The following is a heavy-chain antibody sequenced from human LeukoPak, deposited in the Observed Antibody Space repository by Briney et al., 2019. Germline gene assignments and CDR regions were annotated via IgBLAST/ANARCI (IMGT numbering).Heavy chain of an antibody. CDR3: FSSNSTPGGNWFDP. J-gene: IGHJ5*02. V-gene: IGHV3-73*01. D-gene: IGHD4-11*01. CDR1: GFSFSDSA. Sequence: PGGSLRLSCVASGFSFSDSAMHWVRQAAGKGLEWVGPIRSEPKNFATAYAASVRGRFTISRDESKNTAYLQMDGLKNEDTAVYYCFSSNSTPGGNWFDPWGREPWSPSPQ. CDR2: IRSEPKNFAT.